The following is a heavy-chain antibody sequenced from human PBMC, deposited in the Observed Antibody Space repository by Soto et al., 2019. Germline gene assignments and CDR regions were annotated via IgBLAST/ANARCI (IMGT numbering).Heavy chain of an antibody. D-gene: IGHD3-3*01. CDR1: GFTFGDYY. CDR3: ASGKRITIFGVVIGAFDI. Sequence: PGGSLRLSCAASGFTFGDYYMSWIRQAPGKGLEWVSYISSSGSTIYYADSVKGRFTISRDNAKNSLYLQMNSLRAEDTAVYYCASGKRITIFGVVIGAFDIWGQGTMVTVSS. CDR2: ISSSGSTI. J-gene: IGHJ3*02. V-gene: IGHV3-11*01.